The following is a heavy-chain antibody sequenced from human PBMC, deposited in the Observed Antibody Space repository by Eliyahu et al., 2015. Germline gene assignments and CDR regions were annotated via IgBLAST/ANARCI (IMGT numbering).Heavy chain of an antibody. V-gene: IGHV2-26*01. CDR3: ARIIRIVEEEFLEWQYPDY. J-gene: IGHJ4*02. CDR1: GFSLSNARMG. CDR2: IFSNDEK. Sequence: QVTLKESGPVLVKPTETLTLTCTVSGFSLSNARMGVSWIRQPPGKALEWLAHIFSNDEKSYSTSLKSRLTISKDTSKSQVVLTMTNMDPVDTATYYCARIIRIVEEEFLEWQYPDYWGQGTLVTVSS. D-gene: IGHD3-3*01.